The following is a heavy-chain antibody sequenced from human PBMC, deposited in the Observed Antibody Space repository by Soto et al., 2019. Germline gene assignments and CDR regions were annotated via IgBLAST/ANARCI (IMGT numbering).Heavy chain of an antibody. CDR3: ARDPEAAAGSGDWFDP. CDR1: GYTFTNYP. D-gene: IGHD6-13*01. Sequence: ASVKVSCKTSGYTFTNYPIHWVRQAPGQRLEWMGWINTGYGNTKYLKKFQGRVTITRDTSASTAYMELSSLRSEDTAVYYCARDPEAAAGSGDWFDPCGQGTLVTVSS. CDR2: INTGYGNT. V-gene: IGHV1-3*04. J-gene: IGHJ5*02.